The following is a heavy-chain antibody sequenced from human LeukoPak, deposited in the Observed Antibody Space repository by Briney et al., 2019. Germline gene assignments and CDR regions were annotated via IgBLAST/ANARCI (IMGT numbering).Heavy chain of an antibody. CDR3: ARDNWNYGSSMDV. CDR1: GGSINRGTFF. Sequence: SETLSLTCAVSGGSINRGTFFWTWIRQPPGKGLEWIGYIYYSGSTNYNPPLKSRVTISVDTSKNQFSLKLSSVTAADTAVYYCARDNWNYGSSMDVWGQGTTVTVSS. D-gene: IGHD1-7*01. CDR2: IYYSGST. V-gene: IGHV4-61*01. J-gene: IGHJ6*02.